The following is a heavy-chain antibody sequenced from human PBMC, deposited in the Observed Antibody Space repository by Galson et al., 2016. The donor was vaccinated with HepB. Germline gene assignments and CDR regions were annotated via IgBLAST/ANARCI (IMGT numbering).Heavy chain of an antibody. Sequence: SLRLSCAGSGFTFSYYYMSWIRQAPGKGLEWVSYISGDGRTINYADSVKGRFTISRGNAKNSLYLQMNSLRAEDTAVYYCAREPVRLDDLLTGPPKNPDYWGQGTLVTVSS. D-gene: IGHD3-9*01. CDR3: AREPVRLDDLLTGPPKNPDY. CDR2: ISGDGRTI. CDR1: GFTFSYYY. J-gene: IGHJ4*02. V-gene: IGHV3-11*04.